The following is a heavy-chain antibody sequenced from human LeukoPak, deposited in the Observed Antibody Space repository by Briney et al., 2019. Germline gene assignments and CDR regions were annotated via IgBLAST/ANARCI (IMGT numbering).Heavy chain of an antibody. Sequence: GGSLRLSCAASGFTFSSYGMSWVRQASGKGLEWVGRIRSKANSYATAYAASVKGRFTISRDDSKNTAYLQMNSLKTEDTAVYYCTRHVGGYCSGGSCYTSWDWGQGTLVTVSP. CDR1: GFTFSSYG. CDR2: IRSKANSYAT. J-gene: IGHJ4*02. V-gene: IGHV3-73*01. D-gene: IGHD2-15*01. CDR3: TRHVGGYCSGGSCYTSWD.